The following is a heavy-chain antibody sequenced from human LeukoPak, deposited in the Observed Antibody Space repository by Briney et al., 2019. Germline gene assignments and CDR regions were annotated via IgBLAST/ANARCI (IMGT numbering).Heavy chain of an antibody. CDR3: VRGGESTWS. V-gene: IGHV3-30*03. Sequence: GGSLRLSCAASGFTFSSYGMHWVRQAPGKGLEWVAVISYDGSNKYYADSVKGRFTISRDDAKNTLYLQMNSLRAEDTAVYYCVRGGESTWSWGQGTLVTVSS. CDR1: GFTFSSYG. J-gene: IGHJ5*02. CDR2: ISYDGSNK. D-gene: IGHD2-15*01.